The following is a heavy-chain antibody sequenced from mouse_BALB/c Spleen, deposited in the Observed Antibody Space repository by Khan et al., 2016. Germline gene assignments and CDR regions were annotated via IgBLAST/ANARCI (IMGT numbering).Heavy chain of an antibody. Sequence: QVQLQQSAAELARPGASVKMSCKASGYIFTTYLMYWVKQRPGQGLEWIGHINPSSGYTEYNQKFKDKTTLTADKSSSTAYMQLSSLTSEDSADYYCARSRWDYFDYWGQGTTLTVSS. CDR2: INPSSGYT. V-gene: IGHV1-4*02. D-gene: IGHD1-1*02. CDR3: ARSRWDYFDY. CDR1: GYIFTTYL. J-gene: IGHJ2*01.